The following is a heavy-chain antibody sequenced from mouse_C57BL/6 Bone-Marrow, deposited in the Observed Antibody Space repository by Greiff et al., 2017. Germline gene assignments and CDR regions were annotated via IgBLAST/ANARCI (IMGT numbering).Heavy chain of an antibody. V-gene: IGHV1-50*01. D-gene: IGHD1-1*01. CDR1: GYTFTSYW. CDR2: IDPSDSYT. Sequence: VQLQQPGAELVKPGASVKLSCKASGYTFTSYWMQWVKQRPGQGLEWIGEIDPSDSYTNYNQKFKGKATLTVDTSSSTAYMQLSSLTSEDSAVYYCARPFITTVTMDYWGQGTSVTVSS. J-gene: IGHJ4*01. CDR3: ARPFITTVTMDY.